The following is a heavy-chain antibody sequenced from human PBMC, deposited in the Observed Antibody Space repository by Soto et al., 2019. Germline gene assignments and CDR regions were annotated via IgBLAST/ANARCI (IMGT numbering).Heavy chain of an antibody. CDR3: ARGMPGPNYYYYYGMDV. V-gene: IGHV3-33*01. Sequence: QVQLVESGGGVVQPGRSLRLSCAASGFTFSSYGMHWVRQAPGKGLEWVAVIWYDGSNKYYADSVKGRFTISKDNSKNTLYLQMNSLRAEDTAVYYCARGMPGPNYYYYYGMDVGGQGTTVTVSS. D-gene: IGHD2-2*01. CDR2: IWYDGSNK. J-gene: IGHJ6*02. CDR1: GFTFSSYG.